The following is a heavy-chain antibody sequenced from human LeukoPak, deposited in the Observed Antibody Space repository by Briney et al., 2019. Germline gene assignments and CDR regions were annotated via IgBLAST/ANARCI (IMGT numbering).Heavy chain of an antibody. V-gene: IGHV1-2*06. CDR1: GYTFTGYY. D-gene: IGHD3-22*01. CDR2: INPNSGGT. Sequence: GASVKVSCKASGYTFTGYYMHWVRQAPGQGLEWVGRINPNSGGTNYAQKFQGRVTMTRDTSISTAYMELSRLRSDDTAVYYCAREAGGYYDSSGYSYWGQGTLVTVSS. J-gene: IGHJ4*02. CDR3: AREAGGYYDSSGYSY.